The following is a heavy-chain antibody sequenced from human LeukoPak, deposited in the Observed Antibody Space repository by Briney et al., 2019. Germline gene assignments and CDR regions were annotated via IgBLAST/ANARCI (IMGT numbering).Heavy chain of an antibody. Sequence: SETLSLTCTVSGGSISSYYWSWIRQPAGKGLEWIGRIYTSGSTNYNPSLKSRVTMSVDTSKNQFSLKLSSVTAADTAVYYCAREKTPCSSTSCYTYYYYYYMDVWGKGTRSPSP. CDR1: GGSISSYY. CDR2: IYTSGST. J-gene: IGHJ6*03. D-gene: IGHD2-2*02. CDR3: AREKTPCSSTSCYTYYYYYYMDV. V-gene: IGHV4-4*07.